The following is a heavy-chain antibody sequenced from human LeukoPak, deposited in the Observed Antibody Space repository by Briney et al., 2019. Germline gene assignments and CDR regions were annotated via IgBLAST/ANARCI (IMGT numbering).Heavy chain of an antibody. CDR3: ARTVYISSWYDTDY. D-gene: IGHD6-13*01. CDR2: SDWDDDK. Sequence: SGPALVKPTQTLTLTCTSSGFSLSTSGMCVTWIRQPPGKALEWLARSDWDDDKYYSTSLKTRLTISKDTSKNQVVLTMTNMDPVDTATYSCARTVYISSWYDTDYWGQGTLVTVSS. V-gene: IGHV2-70*11. J-gene: IGHJ4*02. CDR1: GFSLSTSGMC.